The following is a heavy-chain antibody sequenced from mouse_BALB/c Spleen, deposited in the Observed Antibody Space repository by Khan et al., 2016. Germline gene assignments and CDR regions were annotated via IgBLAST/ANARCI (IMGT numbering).Heavy chain of an antibody. V-gene: IGHV14-1*02. CDR1: GFNIKDYY. Sequence: VQLKESGAELVRPGALVKLSCKGSGFNIKDYYIHWVRQRPEKGLEWIGWIDPENDTTIYDTKFQGMASITADTSTNTAYLQLSSLTSEDTAVYYCTRYGYSPCFAYWGQGTLVTVSA. D-gene: IGHD2-2*01. J-gene: IGHJ3*01. CDR2: IDPENDTT. CDR3: TRYGYSPCFAY.